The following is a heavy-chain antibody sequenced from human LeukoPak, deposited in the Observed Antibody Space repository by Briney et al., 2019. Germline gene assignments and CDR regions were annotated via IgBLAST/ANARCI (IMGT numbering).Heavy chain of an antibody. D-gene: IGHD1-1*01. Sequence: GGSLRLPCAASGFSFRSYWMHWVRQAPGKGLVWVSRINTDGSSTSYADSVKGRFTISRDNAKNTLYLQMNSLRAEDTAVYYCVRDLDGLDCYWGQGTLVTVSS. V-gene: IGHV3-74*01. CDR2: INTDGSST. J-gene: IGHJ4*02. CDR3: VRDLDGLDCY. CDR1: GFSFRSYW.